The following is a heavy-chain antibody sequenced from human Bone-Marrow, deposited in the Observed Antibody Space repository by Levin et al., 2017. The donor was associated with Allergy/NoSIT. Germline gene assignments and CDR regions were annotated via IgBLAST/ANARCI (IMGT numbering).Heavy chain of an antibody. CDR3: ARDEGIYGPYYYGMDV. J-gene: IGHJ6*02. V-gene: IGHV4-4*07. CDR1: GGSISSYY. D-gene: IGHD2/OR15-2a*01. Sequence: SETLSLTCTVSGGSISSYYWSWIRQPAGKGLEWIGRIYTSGSTNYNPSLKSRVTMSVDTSKNQFSLKLSSVTAADTAVYYCARDEGIYGPYYYGMDVWGQGTTVTVSS. CDR2: IYTSGST.